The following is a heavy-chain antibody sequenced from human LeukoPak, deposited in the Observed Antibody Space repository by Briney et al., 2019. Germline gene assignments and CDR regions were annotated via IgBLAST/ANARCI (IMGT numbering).Heavy chain of an antibody. Sequence: GGSLRLSCAASGFTFSSYAMSWVRQAPGKGLEWVAVISYDGSNKYYADSVKGRFTISRDNSKNTLYLQMNSLRAEDTAVYYCASLGQQLDYWGQGTLVTVSS. J-gene: IGHJ4*02. D-gene: IGHD6-13*01. CDR1: GFTFSSYA. CDR2: ISYDGSNK. CDR3: ASLGQQLDY. V-gene: IGHV3-30-3*01.